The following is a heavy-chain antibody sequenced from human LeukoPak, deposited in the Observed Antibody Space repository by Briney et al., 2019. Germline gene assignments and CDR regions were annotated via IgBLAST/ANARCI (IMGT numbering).Heavy chain of an antibody. V-gene: IGHV3-9*01. Sequence: GRSLRLSCAASGFTFDDYAMHWVRQAPGKGLELVAVISWNSGSIGYADSVKGRFTISRDNAKNSLYLQMNSLRAEDTAVYYCAKFPLFGVLTKNWLDPWGQGTLVTVSS. CDR1: GFTFDDYA. CDR3: AKFPLFGVLTKNWLDP. CDR2: ISWNSGSI. J-gene: IGHJ5*02. D-gene: IGHD3-3*01.